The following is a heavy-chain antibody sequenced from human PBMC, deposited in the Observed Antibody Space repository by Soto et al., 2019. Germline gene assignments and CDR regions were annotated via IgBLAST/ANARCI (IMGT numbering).Heavy chain of an antibody. V-gene: IGHV3-49*03. CDR3: TVGYYDYVSLPDFDY. D-gene: IGHD3-16*01. Sequence: GGSLRLSCTASGFTFGDYAMSWFRQAPGKGLEWVGFIRSKAYGGTTEYAASVKGRFTISRDDSKSIAYLQMNSLKTEDTAVYYCTVGYYDYVSLPDFDYWGQGTLVTVSS. J-gene: IGHJ4*02. CDR1: GFTFGDYA. CDR2: IRSKAYGGTT.